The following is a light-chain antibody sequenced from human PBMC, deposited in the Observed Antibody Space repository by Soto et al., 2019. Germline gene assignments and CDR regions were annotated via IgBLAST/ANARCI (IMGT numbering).Light chain of an antibody. Sequence: DIQMTQSPSSLSASVGDRVTIICRASQSVSTRLAWYQQKPGKAPKLLISDASILESGVPSRVSGSGSGTDFTFTITSLQPEDFATYYCQQYAHLPLTFGGGTKVEIK. CDR3: QQYAHLPLT. CDR1: QSVSTR. V-gene: IGKV1-5*02. CDR2: DAS. J-gene: IGKJ4*01.